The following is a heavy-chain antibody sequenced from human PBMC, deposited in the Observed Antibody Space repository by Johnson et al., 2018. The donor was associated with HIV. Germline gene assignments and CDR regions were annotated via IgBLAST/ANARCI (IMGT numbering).Heavy chain of an antibody. CDR1: GFTFSSYA. CDR3: ASGTYYNFWSGYYWAFDI. J-gene: IGHJ3*02. D-gene: IGHD3-3*01. CDR2: ISHGGSHK. V-gene: IGHV3-30*04. Sequence: VQLVESGGGVVQPGRSLRLSCAASGFTFSSYAMHWVRQAPGKGLEWVAVISHGGSHKYYTDSVKGRFTISRDNSKNTLYLQMNSLRAEDTAVYYCASGTYYNFWSGYYWAFDIWGQGTMVTVSS.